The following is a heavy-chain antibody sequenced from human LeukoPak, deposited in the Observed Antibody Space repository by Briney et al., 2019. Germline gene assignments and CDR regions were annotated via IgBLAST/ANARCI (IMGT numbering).Heavy chain of an antibody. CDR1: GYTFTGYY. Sequence: ASVKVSCKASGYTFTGYYMHWVRQAPGQGLEWMGWINPKSGGTNYAQKFQGRVTMTRDTSISTAYMELSRLKSDDTAVYYCARESGGDYHFDYWGQGTLVSVSS. CDR2: INPKSGGT. D-gene: IGHD3-3*01. J-gene: IGHJ4*02. CDR3: ARESGGDYHFDY. V-gene: IGHV1-2*02.